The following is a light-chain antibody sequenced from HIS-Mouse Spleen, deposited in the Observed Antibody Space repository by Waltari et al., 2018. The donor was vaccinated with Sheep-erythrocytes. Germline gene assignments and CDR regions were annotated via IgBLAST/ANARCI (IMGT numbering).Light chain of an antibody. CDR2: QDS. V-gene: IGLV3-27*01. CDR1: VLAKKY. J-gene: IGLJ3*02. Sequence: SYELTQPSSVSVSPGQTARITCSGDVLAKKYARWFQQKPGHAPVLVIYQDSERPSGSPERFSGSSSGTTVTLTISGAQVEDEADYYCYSAADNNLVFGGGTKLTVL. CDR3: YSAADNNLV.